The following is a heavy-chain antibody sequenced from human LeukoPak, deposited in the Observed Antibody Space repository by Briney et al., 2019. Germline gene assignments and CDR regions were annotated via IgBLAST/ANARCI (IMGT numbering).Heavy chain of an antibody. V-gene: IGHV1-24*01. J-gene: IGHJ4*02. D-gene: IGHD3-22*01. CDR1: GYTLTELS. CDR3: ATPPISSGYYYGGYYFDY. Sequence: ASVTVSCRVSGYTLTELSMHWVRQAPGKGLEWMRGFDPEDGETIYAQKFQGRVTMTEDTSTDTAYMELSSLRSEDTAVYYCATPPISSGYYYGGYYFDYWGQGTLVTVSS. CDR2: FDPEDGET.